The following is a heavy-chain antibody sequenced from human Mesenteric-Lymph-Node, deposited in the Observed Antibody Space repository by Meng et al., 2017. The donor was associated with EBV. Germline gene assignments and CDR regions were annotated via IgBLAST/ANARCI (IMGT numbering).Heavy chain of an antibody. Sequence: QVRVQESGQGLVKPSGTLSLRCAVSGASTFNSNWWSWVRQTRGKGLEWIGEVFNSGSNNYKPSLKSRVTISVDKSKNQFSLEVTSVTVADAAVYYCVRGLGGSGNYYFDYWGQGTLVTVSS. J-gene: IGHJ4*02. CDR2: VFNSGSN. CDR3: VRGLGGSGNYYFDY. V-gene: IGHV4-4*02. D-gene: IGHD3-10*01. CDR1: GASTFNSNW.